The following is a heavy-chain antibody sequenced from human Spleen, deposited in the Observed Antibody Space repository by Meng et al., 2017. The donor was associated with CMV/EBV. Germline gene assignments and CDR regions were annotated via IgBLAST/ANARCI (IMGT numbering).Heavy chain of an antibody. Sequence: SGPVLVNPYPTLSLTCMFARGYISSGEYYWSWIRQPPGNGLEWIGYIYYSGSTYYNPSLKSRVTISVDTSKNQFSLKLSSVTAADTAVYYCARPRAGQTGWFDPWGQGTLVTVSS. CDR1: RGYISSGEYY. CDR2: IYYSGST. D-gene: IGHD3-10*01. V-gene: IGHV4-30-4*08. J-gene: IGHJ5*02. CDR3: ARPRAGQTGWFDP.